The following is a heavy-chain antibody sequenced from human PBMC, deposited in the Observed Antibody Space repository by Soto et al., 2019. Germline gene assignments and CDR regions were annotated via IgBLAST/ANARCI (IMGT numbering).Heavy chain of an antibody. CDR3: ARVLGGSYYYFDY. CDR1: GFTFSSYS. Sequence: GGSLRLSCAASGFTFSSYSMNWVRQAPGKGLEWVSSISSSSSDIYYADSVKGRFTISRDNAKNSLFLQMNSLRAEDTAVYYCARVLGGSYYYFDYWGQGTLVTVSS. CDR2: ISSSSSDI. V-gene: IGHV3-21*01. D-gene: IGHD1-26*01. J-gene: IGHJ4*02.